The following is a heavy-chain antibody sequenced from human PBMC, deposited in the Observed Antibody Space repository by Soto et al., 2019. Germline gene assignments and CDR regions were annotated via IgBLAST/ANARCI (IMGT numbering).Heavy chain of an antibody. Sequence: PSETLSLTCTVSGGSISSYYWSWIRQPPGKGLEWIGYIYYSGSTNYNPSLKSRVTISVDTSKNQFSLKLSSVTAADTAVYYCARLDEDYDILTGYYIAFDIWGQGTMVTVSS. J-gene: IGHJ3*02. CDR1: GGSISSYY. CDR2: IYYSGST. CDR3: ARLDEDYDILTGYYIAFDI. D-gene: IGHD3-9*01. V-gene: IGHV4-59*08.